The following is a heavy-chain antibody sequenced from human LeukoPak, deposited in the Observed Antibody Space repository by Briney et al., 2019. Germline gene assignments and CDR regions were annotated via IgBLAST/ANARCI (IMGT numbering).Heavy chain of an antibody. V-gene: IGHV5-51*01. CDR2: IYPGDSDT. Sequence: GESRKISCKGSGYSFTSYWIGWVRQMPGKGLEWMGIIYPGDSDTRYSPSFQGQVTISADKSISTAYMQWSSLKASDTAMYYCARRRIVVVTAIPGDAFDIWGQGTMVTVSS. CDR3: ARRRIVVVTAIPGDAFDI. CDR1: GYSFTSYW. D-gene: IGHD2-21*02. J-gene: IGHJ3*02.